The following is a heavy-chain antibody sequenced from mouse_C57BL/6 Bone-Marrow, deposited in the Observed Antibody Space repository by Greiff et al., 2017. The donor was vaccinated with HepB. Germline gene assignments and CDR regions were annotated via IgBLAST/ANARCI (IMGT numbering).Heavy chain of an antibody. CDR2: IWRGGSS. Sequence: VQLQQSGPGLVQPSQSLSITCTASGFSLTSYGVHWVRQSPGKGLEWLGVIWRGGSSDYNAAFMSRLSITTDNSKSQVFFKMNSLQADDTAIYCCARNTLYGSSSAYWGQGTLVTVSA. V-gene: IGHV2-5*01. D-gene: IGHD1-1*01. J-gene: IGHJ3*01. CDR3: ARNTLYGSSSAY. CDR1: GFSLTSYG.